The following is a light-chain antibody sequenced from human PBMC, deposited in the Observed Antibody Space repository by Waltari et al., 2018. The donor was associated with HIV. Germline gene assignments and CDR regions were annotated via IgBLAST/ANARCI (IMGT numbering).Light chain of an antibody. Sequence: SFERTQPPSVSVSPGQTARSTCSGGRWSNHCGSWYQQKPGQAPVLVMSRDSERPSGIPERFSGSSSGTTVTLTISGVQAEDEADYYCQSADNSVTHLVCGGGTKLTVL. V-gene: IGLV3-25*03. J-gene: IGLJ3*02. CDR1: RWSNHC. CDR3: QSADNSVTHLV. CDR2: RDS.